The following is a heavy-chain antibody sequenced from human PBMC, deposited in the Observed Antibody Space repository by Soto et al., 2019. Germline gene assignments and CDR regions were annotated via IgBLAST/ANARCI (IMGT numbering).Heavy chain of an antibody. CDR3: ARGSSSEEFDP. D-gene: IGHD3-22*01. V-gene: IGHV3-73*01. CDR1: GFTFSGSA. J-gene: IGHJ5*02. Sequence: PGGSLRLSCAASGFTFSGSAMHWVRQASGKGLEWVGRIRSKANSYATAYAASVKGRFTISRDDSKNTAYLQMNSLRVEDTAVYYCARGSSSEEFDPWGQGTLVTVSS. CDR2: IRSKANSYAT.